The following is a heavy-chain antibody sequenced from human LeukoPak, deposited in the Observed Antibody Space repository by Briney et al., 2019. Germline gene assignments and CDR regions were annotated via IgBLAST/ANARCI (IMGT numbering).Heavy chain of an antibody. CDR2: ISGGGVST. CDR3: AKDRGVGYCSSTSCYTDGFDY. Sequence: GGSLRLSCAASGFTFSSYAMSWVRQAPGKGLEWVSVISGGGVSTYYADSVKGRFTISRDNSKNTLYLQMNSLRAEDMALYYCAKDRGVGYCSSTSCYTDGFDYWGQGTLVTVSS. CDR1: GFTFSSYA. V-gene: IGHV3-23*01. J-gene: IGHJ4*02. D-gene: IGHD2-2*02.